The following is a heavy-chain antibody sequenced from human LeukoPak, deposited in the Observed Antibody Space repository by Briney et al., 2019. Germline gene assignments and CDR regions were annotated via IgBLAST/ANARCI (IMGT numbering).Heavy chain of an antibody. CDR1: GYPISSGYH. J-gene: IGHJ4*02. V-gene: IGHV4-38-2*01. CDR3: ARVRYDFWSGYYGPFDY. D-gene: IGHD3-3*01. Sequence: SETLSLTCVVSGYPISSGYHWGWIRQPPGEGLEWIGSVHRSGSTYYNPSLKSRVTISVDTSKNQISLKVRSVTAADTAVYYCARVRYDFWSGYYGPFDYWGQGTLVTVSS. CDR2: VHRSGST.